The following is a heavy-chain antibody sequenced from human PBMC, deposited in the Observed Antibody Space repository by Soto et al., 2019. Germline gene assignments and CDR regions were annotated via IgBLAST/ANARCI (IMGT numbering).Heavy chain of an antibody. CDR3: AREGGESSDGLYYFDS. CDR1: GGSISSGSYY. D-gene: IGHD3-16*01. CDR2: SYYTGSS. Sequence: SETLSLTCTVSGGSISSGSYYWSWIRQHPGKGLEWVGYSYYTGSSYYNPSLKSRVTISVDASKNQLSLRLASVTAADTAVYFCAREGGESSDGLYYFDSWGQGSLVTVSS. J-gene: IGHJ4*02. V-gene: IGHV4-31*03.